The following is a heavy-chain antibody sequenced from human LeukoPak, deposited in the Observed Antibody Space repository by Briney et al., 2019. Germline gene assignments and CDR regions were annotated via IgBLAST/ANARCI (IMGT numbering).Heavy chain of an antibody. CDR1: GFTFSSHS. V-gene: IGHV3-21*04. CDR2: ISTSSSYI. Sequence: GGSLRLSCAASGFTFSSHSMNWVRQAPGKGLEWVSSISTSSSYIYYADSVKGRFTISRDNSKNTLYLQMNSLRAEDTAVYYCAKDPRQQQLVPYWGQGTLVTVSS. D-gene: IGHD6-13*01. J-gene: IGHJ4*02. CDR3: AKDPRQQQLVPY.